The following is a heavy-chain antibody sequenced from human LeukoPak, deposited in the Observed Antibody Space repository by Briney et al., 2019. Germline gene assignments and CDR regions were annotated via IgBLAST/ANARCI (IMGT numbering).Heavy chain of an antibody. J-gene: IGHJ5*02. CDR1: GYTFTSYD. CDR2: MNPNSGNT. V-gene: IGHV1-8*01. D-gene: IGHD2-2*01. Sequence: ASVKVSCKASGYTFTSYDINWARQATGQGLEWMGWMNPNSGNTGYAQKFQGRVTMTRNTSISTAYMELSSLRSEDTAVYYCAREPAAMPGSPFDPWGQGTLVTVSS. CDR3: AREPAAMPGSPFDP.